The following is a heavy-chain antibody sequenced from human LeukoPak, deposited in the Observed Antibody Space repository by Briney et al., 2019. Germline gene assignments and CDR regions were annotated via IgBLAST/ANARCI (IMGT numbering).Heavy chain of an antibody. CDR1: GFTFSSYE. CDR2: ISSSGSTI. CDR3: AREMYGGKLNSFDY. V-gene: IGHV3-48*03. Sequence: GGSLRLSCAASGFTFSSYEMNWVRQAPGKGLEWVSYISSSGSTIYYADSVKGRFTISRDNAKNSLYLQMNSLRAEDTAVYYCAREMYGGKLNSFDYWGQGTLVTVSS. D-gene: IGHD4-23*01. J-gene: IGHJ4*02.